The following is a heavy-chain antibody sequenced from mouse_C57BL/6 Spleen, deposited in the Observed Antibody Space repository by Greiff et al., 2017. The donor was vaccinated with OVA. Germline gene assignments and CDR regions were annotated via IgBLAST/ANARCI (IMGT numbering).Heavy chain of an antibody. Sequence: QVQLQQPGAELVMPGASVKLSCKASGYTFTSYWMHWVKQRPGQGLEWIGEIDPSDSSTNYNQKFKGKSTLTVDKSSSTAYMQLSSLTSEDSAVYYCARVSNPDYWGQGTTLTVSS. CDR2: IDPSDSST. CDR1: GYTFTSYW. V-gene: IGHV1-69*01. CDR3: ARVSNPDY. D-gene: IGHD2-5*01. J-gene: IGHJ2*01.